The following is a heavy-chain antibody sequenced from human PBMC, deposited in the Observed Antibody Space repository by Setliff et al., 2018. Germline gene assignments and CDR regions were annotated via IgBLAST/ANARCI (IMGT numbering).Heavy chain of an antibody. CDR2: INTNTGNP. CDR3: ARGGDTITIFGVVTPDFYYYMDV. Sequence: ASVKVSCKASGYTFSNYGISWVRQAPGQGLEWMGWINTNTGNPTYAQDFTGRFVFSLDTSVSTAYLQISSLEAEDTAVYYCARGGDTITIFGVVTPDFYYYMDVWGTGTTVTVSS. CDR1: GYTFSNYG. J-gene: IGHJ6*03. V-gene: IGHV7-4-1*02. D-gene: IGHD3-3*01.